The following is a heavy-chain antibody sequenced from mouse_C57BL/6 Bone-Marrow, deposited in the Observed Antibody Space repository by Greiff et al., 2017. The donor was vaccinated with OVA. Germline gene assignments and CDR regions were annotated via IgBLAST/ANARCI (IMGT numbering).Heavy chain of an antibody. Sequence: QVHVKQSGAELVKPGASVKMSCKASGYTFTSYWITWVKQRPGQGLEWIGDIYPGSGSTNYNEKFKSKATLTVDTSSSTAYMQLSSLTSEDSAVYYCARYWDVDYWGQGTTLTVSS. CDR3: ARYWDVDY. CDR2: IYPGSGST. J-gene: IGHJ2*01. CDR1: GYTFTSYW. V-gene: IGHV1-55*01. D-gene: IGHD4-1*01.